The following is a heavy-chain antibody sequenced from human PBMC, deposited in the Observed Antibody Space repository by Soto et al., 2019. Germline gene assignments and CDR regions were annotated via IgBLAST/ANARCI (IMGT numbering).Heavy chain of an antibody. J-gene: IGHJ4*02. CDR1: GASIITDNC. V-gene: IGHV4-4*02. Sequence: QVQLQESGPGLVKPSGTLSLTCALSGASIITDNCWSWVRQPPGKEMEWIGEIYHSGNTNFNPSVKSRVTISVDTSKNQFSLTVSSVTAADTAIYYCAIASASSKLRGVVINWGQGTLGTVSS. D-gene: IGHD3-10*01. CDR3: AIASASSKLRGVVIN. CDR2: IYHSGNT.